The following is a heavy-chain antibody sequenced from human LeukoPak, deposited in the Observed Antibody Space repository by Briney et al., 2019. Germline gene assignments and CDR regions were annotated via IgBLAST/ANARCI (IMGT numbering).Heavy chain of an antibody. CDR1: GFTFSSYS. CDR2: ISSSSSYI. CDR3: ARGPGPTDDY. J-gene: IGHJ4*02. D-gene: IGHD1-1*01. V-gene: IGHV3-21*01. Sequence: GGSLRLSCAASGFTFSSYSMNWVRQAPGKGLEWVSSISSSSSYIYYADSVKGRFTISRDNAKNSLYLQMDSLRAEDTAVYYCARGPGPTDDYWGQGTLVTVSS.